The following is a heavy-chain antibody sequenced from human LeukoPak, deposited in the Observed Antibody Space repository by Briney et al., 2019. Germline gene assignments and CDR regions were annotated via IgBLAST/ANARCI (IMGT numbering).Heavy chain of an antibody. CDR1: GFTFGDYA. CDR2: IRSKAYGGTA. Sequence: GRSLRLSRTATGFTFGDYAMSCFRQAPGKGLEWVGFIRSKAYGGTAEYAASVKGRFTISRDDSKSIAHLQMNSLKTEDTAVHYCTRSYYDSSGYYKYWGQGTLVTVSS. V-gene: IGHV3-49*03. CDR3: TRSYYDSSGYYKY. D-gene: IGHD3-22*01. J-gene: IGHJ4*02.